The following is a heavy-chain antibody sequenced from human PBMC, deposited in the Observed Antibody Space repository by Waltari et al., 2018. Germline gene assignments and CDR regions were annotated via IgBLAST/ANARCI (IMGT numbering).Heavy chain of an antibody. CDR3: ARHRSSGSYFTWFDP. J-gene: IGHJ5*02. CDR1: GGSISSSSYY. CDR2: IYYSGST. Sequence: QLQLQESGPGLVKPSETLSLTCTVSGGSISSSSYYWGWIRQPPGKGLEWIGSIYYSGSTYYIPSLKSRVTISVDTSKNQFSLKLSSVTAADTAVYYCARHRSSGSYFTWFDPWGQGTLVTVSS. D-gene: IGHD1-26*01. V-gene: IGHV4-39*01.